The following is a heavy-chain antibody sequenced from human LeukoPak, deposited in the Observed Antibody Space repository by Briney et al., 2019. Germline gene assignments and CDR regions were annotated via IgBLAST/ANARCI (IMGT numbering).Heavy chain of an antibody. D-gene: IGHD1-26*01. CDR1: GFTFSNYG. Sequence: PGRSLRLSCAASGFTFSNYGMHWVRQAPGKGLEWVAVIWYDGNNKYYGDSVKGRFTISRDNSKNTLYLQMNSLRAEDTAVYYCTTVGVYWGQGTLVTVSS. CDR3: TTVGVY. J-gene: IGHJ4*02. V-gene: IGHV3-33*01. CDR2: IWYDGNNK.